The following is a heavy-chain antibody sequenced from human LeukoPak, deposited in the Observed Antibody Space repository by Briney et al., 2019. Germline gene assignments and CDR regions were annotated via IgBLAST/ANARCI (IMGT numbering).Heavy chain of an antibody. Sequence: GGSLRLSCAASGFTFSSYGMHWVRQAPGKGLEWVAVIWYDGSDKYYADSVKGRFTISRDNSKNTLHLQMNSLRAEDTAVYYCAKDKDYGYYMDVWGKGTTVTVSS. V-gene: IGHV3-33*06. CDR1: GFTFSSYG. CDR3: AKDKDYGYYMDV. D-gene: IGHD3-16*01. CDR2: IWYDGSDK. J-gene: IGHJ6*03.